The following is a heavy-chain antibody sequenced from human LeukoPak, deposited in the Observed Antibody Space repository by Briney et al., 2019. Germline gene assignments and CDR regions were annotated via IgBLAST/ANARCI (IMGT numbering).Heavy chain of an antibody. CDR2: IWSDGSNQ. CDR1: GFTFSSFA. CDR3: ARDLGGQGNY. J-gene: IGHJ4*02. V-gene: IGHV3-33*01. D-gene: IGHD4-23*01. Sequence: GRSLRLSCAASGFTFSSFAMHWVRQAPGKGLEWVAVIWSDGSNQYYADSVRGRFTISRDNSKNTLYLQMNSLRAEDTSMYYCARDLGGQGNYWGQGTLVTVSS.